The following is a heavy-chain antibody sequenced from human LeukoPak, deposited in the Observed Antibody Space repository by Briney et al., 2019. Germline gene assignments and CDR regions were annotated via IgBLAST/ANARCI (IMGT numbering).Heavy chain of an antibody. D-gene: IGHD1-14*01. Sequence: GASVKVSCKASGGTFSSYAISWVRQAPGQGLEWMGGIIPIFGTANYAQKFQGRVNMTTDTSTSTAYMELRRLRSDDTAVYYCARTSGNFSDWFDPWGQGTLVTVSS. CDR3: ARTSGNFSDWFDP. CDR2: IIPIFGTA. CDR1: GGTFSSYA. V-gene: IGHV1-69*05. J-gene: IGHJ5*02.